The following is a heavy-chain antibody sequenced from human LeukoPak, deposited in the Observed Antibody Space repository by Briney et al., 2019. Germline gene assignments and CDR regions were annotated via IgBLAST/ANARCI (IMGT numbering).Heavy chain of an antibody. CDR3: ARVQQWLNTGGPGYFDY. D-gene: IGHD6-19*01. V-gene: IGHV1-18*01. CDR1: GYTFTSYG. Sequence: ASAKVSCKASGYTFTSYGISWVRQAPGQGLEWMGWISAYNGNTNYAQKLQGRITMTTDTSTSTAYMKLRSLRSDDTAVYYCARVQQWLNTGGPGYFDYWGQGTLVTVSA. J-gene: IGHJ4*02. CDR2: ISAYNGNT.